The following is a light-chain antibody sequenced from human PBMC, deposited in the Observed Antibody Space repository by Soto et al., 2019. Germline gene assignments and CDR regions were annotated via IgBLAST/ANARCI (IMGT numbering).Light chain of an antibody. CDR1: QSVGNN. V-gene: IGKV3-15*01. CDR2: GAS. J-gene: IGKJ1*01. Sequence: EIVMTQTPATLSVSPGERATLSCRASQSVGNNLAWYQQKPGQAPRLLIYGASTRATGIPARFSGSGSGTEFTLTISSLQSEDFAIYYCQQFNNLTRTFGQGT. CDR3: QQFNNLTRT.